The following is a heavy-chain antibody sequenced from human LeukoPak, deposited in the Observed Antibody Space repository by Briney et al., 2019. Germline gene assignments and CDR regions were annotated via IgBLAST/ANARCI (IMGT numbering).Heavy chain of an antibody. J-gene: IGHJ4*02. CDR2: MYNSGST. Sequence: PSETLSLTCTVSGGSISSYYWSWIRQPPGKGLEWIGYMYNSGSTNYNPSLKSRVTISIDTSKNQFSLKLSSVTAADTAVYYCARLVGAYCSSTSCLQVWGQGTLVTASS. D-gene: IGHD2-2*01. CDR3: ARLVGAYCSSTSCLQV. V-gene: IGHV4-59*12. CDR1: GGSISSYY.